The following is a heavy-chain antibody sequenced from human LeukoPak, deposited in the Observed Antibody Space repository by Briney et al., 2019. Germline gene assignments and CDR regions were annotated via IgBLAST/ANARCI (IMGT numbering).Heavy chain of an antibody. V-gene: IGHV4-34*01. CDR1: GGSFSGYY. CDR3: ARPYSGSGWYYFNY. D-gene: IGHD6-19*01. CDR2: INHSGST. Sequence: SETLSLTCAVYGGSFSGYYWSWIRQPPGKGLEWIGEINHSGSTNYNPSLKSRVTISVDTSKNQFSLKLSSVTAADTAVYYCARPYSGSGWYYFNYWGQGTLVTVSS. J-gene: IGHJ4*02.